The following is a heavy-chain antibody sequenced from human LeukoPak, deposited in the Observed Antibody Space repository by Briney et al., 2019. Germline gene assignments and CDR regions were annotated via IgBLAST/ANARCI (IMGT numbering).Heavy chain of an antibody. CDR1: GGSISSSSYY. D-gene: IGHD6-13*01. Sequence: SETLSLTCTVSGGSISSSSYYWSWIRQPAGKGLEWIGRLYTSGSTNYNPSLKSRVTISVDTSKNQVSLKLSSVTAADTAVYHCARGVAAAGHFDYWGQGTLVTVSS. V-gene: IGHV4-61*02. CDR2: LYTSGST. CDR3: ARGVAAAGHFDY. J-gene: IGHJ4*02.